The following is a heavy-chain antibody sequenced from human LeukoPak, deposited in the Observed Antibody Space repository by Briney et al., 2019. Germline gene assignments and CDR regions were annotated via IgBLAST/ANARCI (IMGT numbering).Heavy chain of an antibody. CDR3: ARKGKVAPGYYYYMDV. CDR1: GGSFSGYY. Sequence: PSETLSLTCAVYGGSFSGYYWSWIRQPPGKGLEWIGEINHSGSTNYNPSLKSRVTISVDTSKNQFSLKLSSVTAADTAVYCCARKGKVAPGYYYYMDVWGKGTTVTVSS. J-gene: IGHJ6*03. D-gene: IGHD1-14*01. V-gene: IGHV4-34*01. CDR2: INHSGST.